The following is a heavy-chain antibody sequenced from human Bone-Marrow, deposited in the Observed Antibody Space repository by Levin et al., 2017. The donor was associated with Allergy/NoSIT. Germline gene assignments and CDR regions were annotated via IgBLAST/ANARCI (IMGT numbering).Heavy chain of an antibody. D-gene: IGHD6-19*01. CDR3: AREGVAVAGTRTQRAYNWFDP. Sequence: SETLSLTCTVSGYSISSGYYWGWIRQPPGKGLEWIGSIYHSGSTYYNPSLKSRVTISVDTSKNQFSLKLSSVTAADTAVYYCAREGVAVAGTRTQRAYNWFDPWGQGTLVTVSS. CDR1: GYSISSGYY. V-gene: IGHV4-38-2*02. CDR2: IYHSGST. J-gene: IGHJ5*02.